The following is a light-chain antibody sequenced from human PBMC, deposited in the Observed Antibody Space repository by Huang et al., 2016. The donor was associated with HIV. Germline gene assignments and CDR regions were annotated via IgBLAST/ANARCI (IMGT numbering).Light chain of an antibody. Sequence: EIVMRQSPATLSASPGERVTLSCTASQSVSSNLAWYQQKPGQGPRLLIYGGSTRATGIPARVSGSGSGTEFTLTISSLQSEDFAVYYCQQYNNWPRTFGQGTKVEIK. V-gene: IGKV3-15*01. CDR2: GGS. J-gene: IGKJ1*01. CDR1: QSVSSN. CDR3: QQYNNWPRT.